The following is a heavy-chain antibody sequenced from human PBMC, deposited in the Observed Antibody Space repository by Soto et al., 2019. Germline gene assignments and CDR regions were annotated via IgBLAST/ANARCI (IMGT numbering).Heavy chain of an antibody. D-gene: IGHD6-13*01. CDR1: GGSFSGYY. J-gene: IGHJ5*02. Sequence: QVQLQQWGAGLLKPSETLSLTCAVYGGSFSGYYWSWIRQPPGKGLEWIGAINHSGRTNYNPTLKSRVTMSVDTSKNQFSLKLSSVTAAHTAVYYCARGKNAASLSVVLNWFDPWGQGTLVTVSS. V-gene: IGHV4-34*01. CDR2: INHSGRT. CDR3: ARGKNAASLSVVLNWFDP.